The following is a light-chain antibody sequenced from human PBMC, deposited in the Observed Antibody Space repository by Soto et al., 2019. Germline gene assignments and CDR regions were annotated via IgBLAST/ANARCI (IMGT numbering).Light chain of an antibody. CDR2: EVV. CDR3: RSYAGSNIYV. V-gene: IGLV2-8*01. CDR1: HNALLGYDL. J-gene: IGLJ1*01. Sequence: SPLTQPPPASGSPGQSVTISCTDTHNALLGYDLASWNQHPPGKAPTLLIYEVVQRPSGVPDRFPGSKSGNPASLTVSGLQAADEADYFCRSYAGSNIYVGGSGTKVTVL.